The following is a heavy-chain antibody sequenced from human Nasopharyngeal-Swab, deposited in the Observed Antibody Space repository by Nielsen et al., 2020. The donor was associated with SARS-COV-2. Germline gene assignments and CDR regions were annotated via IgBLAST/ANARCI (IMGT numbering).Heavy chain of an antibody. Sequence: SGPTLVKPTQTLTLTCTFSGFSLSTSGMCVSWIRQPPGKALEWLALIDWDDDKYYSTSLKTRLTVSKDTSKNQVVLTMTNMDPADTATYYCARIRRQQLANGVGWFDPWGQGTLVTVSS. CDR2: IDWDDDK. D-gene: IGHD6-13*01. J-gene: IGHJ5*02. V-gene: IGHV2-70*01. CDR3: ARIRRQQLANGVGWFDP. CDR1: GFSLSTSGMC.